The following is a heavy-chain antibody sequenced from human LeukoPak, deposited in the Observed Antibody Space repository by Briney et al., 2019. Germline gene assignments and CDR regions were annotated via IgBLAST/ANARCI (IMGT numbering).Heavy chain of an antibody. V-gene: IGHV1-18*01. CDR2: ISAYNGNT. Sequence: GASVKVSCKASGYTFTSYGISWVRRAPGQGLEWMGWISAYNGNTNYAQKLQGRVTMTTDTSTSTAYMELRSLRSDDTAVYYCARGSYYYDSSGPGDFDYWGQGTLVTVSS. CDR1: GYTFTSYG. J-gene: IGHJ4*02. D-gene: IGHD3-22*01. CDR3: ARGSYYYDSSGPGDFDY.